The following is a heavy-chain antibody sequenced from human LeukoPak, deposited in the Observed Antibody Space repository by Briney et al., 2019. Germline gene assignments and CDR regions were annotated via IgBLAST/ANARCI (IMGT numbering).Heavy chain of an antibody. CDR1: GYSFTSYW. V-gene: IGHV5-51*01. J-gene: IGHJ6*02. Sequence: GESLKISCKGSGYSFTSYWIGWVRQMPGKGLEWMGIIYPGHSDTRYTPSLQGHVTISADKSISTAYLQWGSLKASDTVMYYCARFRRGSSWYNYYYGMDVWGQGTTVTVSS. CDR3: ARFRRGSSWYNYYYGMDV. CDR2: IYPGHSDT. D-gene: IGHD6-13*01.